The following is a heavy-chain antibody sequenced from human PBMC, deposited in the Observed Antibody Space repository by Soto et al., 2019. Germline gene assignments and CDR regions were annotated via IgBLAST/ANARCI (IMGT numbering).Heavy chain of an antibody. CDR1: GFTFSSYA. Sequence: EVQLLESGGGLVQPGGSLRLSCAASGFTFSSYAMSWVRQAPGKGLEWVSAISGSGGSTYYADSVKGRFTISRDNSKNTLYLQMNSLRAEDTAVYYCAKEDRRFSIIVGATTADYWGQGTLVTVSS. CDR2: ISGSGGST. D-gene: IGHD1-26*01. J-gene: IGHJ4*02. CDR3: AKEDRRFSIIVGATTADY. V-gene: IGHV3-23*01.